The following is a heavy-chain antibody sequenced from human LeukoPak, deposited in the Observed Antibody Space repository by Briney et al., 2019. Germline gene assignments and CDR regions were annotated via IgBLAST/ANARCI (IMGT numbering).Heavy chain of an antibody. CDR2: IYPGDSDT. J-gene: IGHJ3*02. CDR1: GYSFTSYW. D-gene: IGHD3-22*01. CDR3: ARHAEQYYYDSSGYFNAFDI. V-gene: IGHV5-51*01. Sequence: GGSLKLSSTGSGYSFTSYWIGWVRQMPGKGLEWMGIIYPGDSDTRYSPSFQGQVTISADKSISTAYLQWSSLTASDTAMYYCARHAEQYYYDSSGYFNAFDIWGQGTMVTVSS.